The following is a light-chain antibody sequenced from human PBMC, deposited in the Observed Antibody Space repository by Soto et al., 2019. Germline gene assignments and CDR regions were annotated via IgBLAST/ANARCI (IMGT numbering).Light chain of an antibody. J-gene: IGKJ4*01. CDR2: DAS. V-gene: IGKV3-11*01. CDR1: QSVSSY. CDR3: QQRSNWPPTLT. Sequence: EIVWTQSPATLSLSPGERATLSCSASQSVSSYLAWYQQKPGQAPRLLIYDASNRSTGIPARFSGSGSGTDFTLTISSLEPEDFAVYYCQQRSNWPPTLTFGGGTKVEIK.